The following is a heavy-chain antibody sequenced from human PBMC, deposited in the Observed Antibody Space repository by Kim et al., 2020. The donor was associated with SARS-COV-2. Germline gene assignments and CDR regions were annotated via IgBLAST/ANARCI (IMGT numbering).Heavy chain of an antibody. CDR1: GFTFSSYG. J-gene: IGHJ6*02. D-gene: IGHD6-6*01. Sequence: GGSLRLSCAASGFTFSSYGMHWVRQAPGKGLEWVAVIWYDGSNKYYADSVKGRFTISRDNSKNTLYLQMNSLRAEDTAVYYCAKSIAGDYYYYYGMDVWGQGTTVTVSS. CDR2: IWYDGSNK. V-gene: IGHV3-33*06. CDR3: AKSIAGDYYYYYGMDV.